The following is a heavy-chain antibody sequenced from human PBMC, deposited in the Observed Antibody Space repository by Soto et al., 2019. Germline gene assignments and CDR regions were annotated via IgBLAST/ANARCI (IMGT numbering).Heavy chain of an antibody. D-gene: IGHD3-10*01. CDR2: IKQDGSEK. V-gene: IGHV3-7*01. CDR1: GFTFSSYW. Sequence: GGSLRLSCAASGFTFSSYWMSWVRQAPGKGLEWVANIKQDGSEKYYVDSVKGRFTISRDNAKNSLYLQMNSLRAEDTAVYYCARLQGKSLLWFGELGYWGQGTLVTVSS. CDR3: ARLQGKSLLWFGELGY. J-gene: IGHJ4*02.